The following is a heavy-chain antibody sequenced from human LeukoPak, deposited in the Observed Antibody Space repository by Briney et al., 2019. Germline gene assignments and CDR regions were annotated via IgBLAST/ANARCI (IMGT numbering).Heavy chain of an antibody. CDR1: GGSISGSNW. J-gene: IGHJ4*02. Sequence: SETLSLTCAVSGGSISGSNWWSWVRQPPGKGLEWIGEIYHSGSTNYNPSLKSRVTISVDKSKSQFSLKLSSVTAADTAVYYCALEYGSGSYYKGSKTDYWGQGTLVTVSS. CDR3: ALEYGSGSYYKGSKTDY. V-gene: IGHV4-4*02. CDR2: IYHSGST. D-gene: IGHD3-10*01.